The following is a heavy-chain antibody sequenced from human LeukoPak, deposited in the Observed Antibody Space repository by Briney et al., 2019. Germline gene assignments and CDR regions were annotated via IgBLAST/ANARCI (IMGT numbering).Heavy chain of an antibody. J-gene: IGHJ4*02. CDR2: ISSSSSTI. CDR3: AREAALDY. D-gene: IGHD6-25*01. Sequence: GGSLRLSCAATGFTFSTYSMNWVREAPGKGLEWISYISSSSSTIYYADSVKGRFTISRDNAKNSLYLQMNSLRDEDTAVYYCAREAALDYWGQGTLVTVSS. CDR1: GFTFSTYS. V-gene: IGHV3-48*02.